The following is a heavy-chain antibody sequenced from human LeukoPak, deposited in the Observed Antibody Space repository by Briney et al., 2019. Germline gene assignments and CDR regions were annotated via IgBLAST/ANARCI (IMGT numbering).Heavy chain of an antibody. V-gene: IGHV3-7*03. CDR2: IKPDGSQI. Sequence: QPGGSLRLSCAASGFTFSTYWMTWVRQAPGKGLEWVANIKPDGSQIYYVDSVKGRFTIPRDNAKNSLYLQMNSLRVEDTASYYCALYNTSFWFDPWGQGTLVTVSS. J-gene: IGHJ5*02. CDR1: GFTFSTYW. D-gene: IGHD3-10*01. CDR3: ALYNTSFWFDP.